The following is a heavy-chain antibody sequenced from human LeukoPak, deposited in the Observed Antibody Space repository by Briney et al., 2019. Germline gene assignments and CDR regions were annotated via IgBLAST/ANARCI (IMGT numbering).Heavy chain of an antibody. V-gene: IGHV4-39*01. J-gene: IGHJ5*02. CDR1: GGSISSSSYY. Sequence: SETLSLTCTVSGGSISSSSYYWGWIRQPPGKGLEWIGSIYYSGSTYCNPSLKSRVTISVDTSKNQFSLKLSSVTAADTAVYYCARRNIGLSNWFDPWGQGTLVTVSS. CDR2: IYYSGST. CDR3: ARRNIGLSNWFDP.